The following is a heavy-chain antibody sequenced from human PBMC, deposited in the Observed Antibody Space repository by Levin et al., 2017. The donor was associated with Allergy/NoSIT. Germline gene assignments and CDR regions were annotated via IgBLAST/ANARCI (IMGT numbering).Heavy chain of an antibody. CDR3: ARFRELGTNTFFDY. J-gene: IGHJ4*02. D-gene: IGHD3-10*01. Sequence: PSETLSLTCTVSGGSISSGDYYWSWIRQPPGKGLEWIGYIYYSGSTYYNPSLKSRVTISVDTSKNQFSLKLSSVTAADTAVYYCARFRELGTNTFFDYWGQGTLVTVSS. CDR2: IYYSGST. V-gene: IGHV4-30-4*01. CDR1: GGSISSGDYY.